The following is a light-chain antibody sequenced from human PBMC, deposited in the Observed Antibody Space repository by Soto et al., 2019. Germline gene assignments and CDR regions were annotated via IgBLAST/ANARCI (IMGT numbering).Light chain of an antibody. CDR1: ESMSSY. Sequence: DAQITQSPSTVSASVGARVTITCRASESMSSYLAWYQQKPGKAPKLLISGASSLQSGVPSRFSGSGSGTEFTLTISSLQPDDFATYYCQHYNSYSEAFGQGTKVDIK. CDR3: QHYNSYSEA. J-gene: IGKJ1*01. V-gene: IGKV1-5*01. CDR2: GAS.